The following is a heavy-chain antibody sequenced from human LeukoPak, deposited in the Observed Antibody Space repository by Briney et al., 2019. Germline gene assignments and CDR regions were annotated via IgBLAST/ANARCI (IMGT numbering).Heavy chain of an antibody. CDR3: ARGTYCSSTSCYSYYYYMDV. Sequence: GGSLRLSCAASGFTFSNAWMTWVRQAPGKGLEWVSAVTGSGASTNYADSVKGRFTISRDNSKNTLYLQMNSLRAEDTAVYYCARGTYCSSTSCYSYYYYMDVWGKGTTVTVSS. CDR1: GFTFSNAW. V-gene: IGHV3-23*01. J-gene: IGHJ6*03. CDR2: VTGSGAST. D-gene: IGHD2-2*01.